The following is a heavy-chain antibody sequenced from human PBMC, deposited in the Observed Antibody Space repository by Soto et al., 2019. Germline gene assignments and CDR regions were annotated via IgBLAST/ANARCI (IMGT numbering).Heavy chain of an antibody. CDR3: ATYSVGEGGRGY. D-gene: IGHD5-12*01. Sequence: QVQLQESGPGLVKPSETLSLTCTVSGGSMSGQHWSWIRQPPGKGLEWIGHHSDSTNYNPSLKSRVIISTDTSKNQFSLKLSSVTAADTAVYYCATYSVGEGGRGYWGQGTLVTVSS. V-gene: IGHV4-4*09. CDR2: HHSDST. J-gene: IGHJ4*02. CDR1: GGSMSGQH.